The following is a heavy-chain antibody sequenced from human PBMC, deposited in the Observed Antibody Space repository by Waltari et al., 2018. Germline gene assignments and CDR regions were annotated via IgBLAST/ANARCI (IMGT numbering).Heavy chain of an antibody. J-gene: IGHJ4*02. CDR1: GYTFTRYW. V-gene: IGHV5-51*01. D-gene: IGHD5-18*01. Sequence: EVQLVQSGAEVKKPGESLKISCEGSGYTFTRYWIGWVRQMPGKGLEWMGVIYLGEPKTRASPSFQGQVTISADKSISTAYLQWSSLKASDTAMYFCARQPLHSYGTRHFDYWGQGTLVTVSS. CDR3: ARQPLHSYGTRHFDY. CDR2: IYLGEPKT.